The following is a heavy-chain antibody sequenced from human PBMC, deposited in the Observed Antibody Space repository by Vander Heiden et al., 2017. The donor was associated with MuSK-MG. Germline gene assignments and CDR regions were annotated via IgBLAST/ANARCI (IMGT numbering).Heavy chain of an antibody. CDR2: TSAYNGDT. D-gene: IGHD2-8*01. CDR1: YG. V-gene: IGHV1-18*01. Sequence: YGIAWVRQAPGQGLEWLGWTSAYNGDTNYAQKFQGRVTMTTETSTTTAYMELRSLTSDDQALYHCARVPRARCTRSKCYRVDAFDVWGQGTMVTVSS. CDR3: ARVPRARCTRSKCYRVDAFDV. J-gene: IGHJ3*01.